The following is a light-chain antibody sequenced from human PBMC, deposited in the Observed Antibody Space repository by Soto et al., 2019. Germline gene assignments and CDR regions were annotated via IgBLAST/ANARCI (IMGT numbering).Light chain of an antibody. CDR3: GTWDSSLSAVV. J-gene: IGLJ2*01. CDR1: SSNIGNNY. CDR2: DNN. V-gene: IGLV1-51*01. Sequence: QSVLTQPPSASAAPGQKVTISCSGSSSNIGNNYVSWYQQLPGTAPKLLICDNNNRPSGIPDRFSGSKSGTSATLGITGLQTGDEADYYCGTWDSSLSAVVFGGGTKLTVL.